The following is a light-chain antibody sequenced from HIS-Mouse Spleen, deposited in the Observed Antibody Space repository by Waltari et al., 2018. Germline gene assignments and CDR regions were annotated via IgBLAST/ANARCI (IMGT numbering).Light chain of an antibody. J-gene: IGKJ1*01. CDR3: QQYGSSPPWT. V-gene: IGKV3-20*01. CDR2: GAS. CDR1: QSVRSSY. Sequence: IVLPQSPGTLSLSPGERATLSCRASQSVRSSYLAWYQQKPGQAPRLLIYGASSRATGIPDRFSGSGSGTDFTLTISRLEPEDFAVYYCQQYGSSPPWTFGQGTKVEIK.